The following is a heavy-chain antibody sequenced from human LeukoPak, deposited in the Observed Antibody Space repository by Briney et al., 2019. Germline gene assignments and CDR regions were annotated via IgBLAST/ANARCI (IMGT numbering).Heavy chain of an antibody. V-gene: IGHV4-59*01. CDR3: ARIHRYCSGGACYVLDN. D-gene: IGHD2-15*01. Sequence: PSETLSLTCTVSGGSISSYYWSWIRQPPGKGLEWIGYIYYSGSTNYNPSFKSRITISVDTSRNQFSLQLSSVTATDTAVYYCARIHRYCSGGACYVLDNWGQRTLVAVSS. CDR1: GGSISSYY. J-gene: IGHJ4*02. CDR2: IYYSGST.